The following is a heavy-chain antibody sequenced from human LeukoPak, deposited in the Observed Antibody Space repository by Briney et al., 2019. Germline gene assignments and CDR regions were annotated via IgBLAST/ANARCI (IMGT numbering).Heavy chain of an antibody. D-gene: IGHD1-7*01. CDR3: AKRRGLELTYYYHMDV. V-gene: IGHV3-23*01. J-gene: IGHJ6*03. CDR1: GFTFSSYG. Sequence: GGSLRLSCAASGFTFSSYGMSWVRQAPGKGLEWVSGISGSGGSTYYADSVKGRFTISRDNSKNTLYLQMNSLRADDTAVYYCAKRRGLELTYYYHMDVWGKGTTVTVPS. CDR2: ISGSGGST.